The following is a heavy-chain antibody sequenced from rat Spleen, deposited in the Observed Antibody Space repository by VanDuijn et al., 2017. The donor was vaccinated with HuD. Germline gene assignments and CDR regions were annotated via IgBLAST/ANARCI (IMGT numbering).Heavy chain of an antibody. CDR1: GFSLTSNG. CDR3: ARGYPYYYSGDGDY. J-gene: IGHJ2*01. Sequence: QVQLKESGPGLVQPSQTLSLTCTVSGFSLTSNGVIWVRQSPGKGLEWMGVIWGNGNTNYNSVLKSRLSISRDTSKSQVFLKMISLQTDDTAIYFCARGYPYYYSGDGDYWGQGVMVTVSS. CDR2: IWGNGNT. V-gene: IGHV2-13*01. D-gene: IGHD1-1*01.